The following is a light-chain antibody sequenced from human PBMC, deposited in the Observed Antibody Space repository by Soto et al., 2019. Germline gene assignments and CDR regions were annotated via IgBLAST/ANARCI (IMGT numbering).Light chain of an antibody. J-gene: IGKJ1*01. CDR1: QSISSW. CDR3: QKYNSS. Sequence: DIQMTQSPSTLSASVGDRVTITCRASQSISSWFAWYQQKPGKAPKLLIYKAPSLESGVPSRFSCSGSGTELTLTISSLHHDDFACYYRQKYNSSFGQGTQVEIK. CDR2: KAP. V-gene: IGKV1-5*03.